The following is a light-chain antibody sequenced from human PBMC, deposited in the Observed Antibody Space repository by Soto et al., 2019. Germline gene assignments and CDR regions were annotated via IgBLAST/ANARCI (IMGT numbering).Light chain of an antibody. CDR1: QSISNY. CDR2: AAS. J-gene: IGKJ1*01. CDR3: QQSYNTLAWT. V-gene: IGKV1-39*01. Sequence: DIQMTQSPSSLSASVGDRVTITCRASQSISNYLNWYQQKPGKAPKLLIYAASSLQSGVPSRFSGSGSGTDFTLAISSLQPEDFATYYCQQSYNTLAWTFGQGTKVDI.